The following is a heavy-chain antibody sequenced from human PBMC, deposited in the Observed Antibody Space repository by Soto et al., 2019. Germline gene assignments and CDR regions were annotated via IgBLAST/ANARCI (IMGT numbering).Heavy chain of an antibody. J-gene: IGHJ5*02. V-gene: IGHV1-46*01. CDR1: GYTFTSYY. D-gene: IGHD1-26*01. Sequence: QVQLVQSGAEVKKPGASVKVSCKVSGYTFTSYYMHWVRQAPGQGLEWMGIINPSGGSTSYAQKFQGRVTMTRDTSTSTVYMELSSLRSEDTAVYYCARGGMGSIVGATRQGWFDPWGQGTLVTVSS. CDR2: INPSGGST. CDR3: ARGGMGSIVGATRQGWFDP.